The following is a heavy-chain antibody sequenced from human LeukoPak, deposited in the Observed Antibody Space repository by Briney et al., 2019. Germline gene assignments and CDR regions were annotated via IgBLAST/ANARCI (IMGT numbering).Heavy chain of an antibody. J-gene: IGHJ4*02. D-gene: IGHD2-21*02. CDR2: INPSGGST. Sequence: ASVNVSRKASRYTFTSYYMHWVRPAPGEGGEWMGIINPSGGSTSYAQRFQGRVTMTRDTSTSTVYMELSSLRSEDTAVYYCARDLISDAPFDYCGQGKLGTVSS. CDR3: ARDLISDAPFDY. V-gene: IGHV1-46*01. CDR1: RYTFTSYY.